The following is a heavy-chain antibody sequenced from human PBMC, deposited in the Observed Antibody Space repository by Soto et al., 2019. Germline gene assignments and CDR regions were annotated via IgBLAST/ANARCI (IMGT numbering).Heavy chain of an antibody. CDR3: ARDLLIPAAISDYYYGMDV. Sequence: SVKVSCKASGGTFSSYAVSWVRQAPGQGLEWMGGIIPIFGTANYAQKFQGRVTITADESTSTAYMELSSLRSEDTAVYYCARDLLIPAAISDYYYGMDVWGQGTTVTVSS. CDR1: GGTFSSYA. D-gene: IGHD2-2*02. V-gene: IGHV1-69*13. J-gene: IGHJ6*02. CDR2: IIPIFGTA.